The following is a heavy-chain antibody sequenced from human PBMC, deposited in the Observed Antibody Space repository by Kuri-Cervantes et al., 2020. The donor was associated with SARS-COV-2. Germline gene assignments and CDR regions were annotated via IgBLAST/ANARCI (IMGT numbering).Heavy chain of an antibody. V-gene: IGHV3-15*01. CDR2: TKSKTDGGTT. CDR1: GFTFDDYG. D-gene: IGHD1-26*01. J-gene: IGHJ4*02. CDR3: AREIVGGFDY. Sequence: GESLKISCAASGFTFDDYGMSWVRQAPGKGLEWVGRTKSKTDGGTTDYAAPVKGRFTISRDDSKNTLYLQMNSLRAEDTAVYYCAREIVGGFDYWGQGTLVTVSS.